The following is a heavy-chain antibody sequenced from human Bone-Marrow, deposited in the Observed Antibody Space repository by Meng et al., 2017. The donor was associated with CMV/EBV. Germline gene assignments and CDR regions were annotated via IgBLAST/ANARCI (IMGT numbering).Heavy chain of an antibody. CDR2: ISYDGSNK. D-gene: IGHD2-21*01. V-gene: IGHV3-30*14. CDR1: GFTFSSYA. Sequence: GESLKISCAASGFTFSSYAMHWVRQAPGKGLEWVAVISYDGSNKYYADSVKGRFTISRDNSKNTLYLQMNSLRAEDTAVYYCARGSLIAQGTDYWGQGTLVTVSS. CDR3: ARGSLIAQGTDY. J-gene: IGHJ4*02.